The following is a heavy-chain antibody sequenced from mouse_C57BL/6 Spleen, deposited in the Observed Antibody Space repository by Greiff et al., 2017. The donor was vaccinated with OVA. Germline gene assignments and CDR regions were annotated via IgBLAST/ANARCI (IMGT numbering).Heavy chain of an antibody. CDR1: GFTFSSYA. J-gene: IGHJ2*01. CDR2: ISDGGSYT. D-gene: IGHD2-5*01. V-gene: IGHV5-4*03. CDR3: ATAYYSNYGDYLDY. Sequence: EVTLVESGGGLVKPGGSLKLSCAASGFTFSSYAMSWVRQTPEKRLEWVATISDGGSYTYYPDNVKGRFTISRDNAKNNLYLQMSHLKSEDTAMYYCATAYYSNYGDYLDYWGQGTTLTVSS.